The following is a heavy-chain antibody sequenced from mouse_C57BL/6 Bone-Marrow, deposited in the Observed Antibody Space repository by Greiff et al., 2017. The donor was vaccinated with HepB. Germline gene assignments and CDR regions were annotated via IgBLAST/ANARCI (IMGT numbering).Heavy chain of an antibody. CDR2: INPSTGGT. CDR3: AVSNYDAMDY. J-gene: IGHJ4*01. CDR1: GYSFTGYY. D-gene: IGHD2-5*01. Sequence: EVQLQQSGPELVKPGASVKISCKASGYSFTGYYMNWVKQSPEKSLEWIGEINPSTGGTTYNQKFKAKATLTVDKSSSTAYMQLKSLTSEDSGVYYCAVSNYDAMDYWGQGTSVTVSS. V-gene: IGHV1-42*01.